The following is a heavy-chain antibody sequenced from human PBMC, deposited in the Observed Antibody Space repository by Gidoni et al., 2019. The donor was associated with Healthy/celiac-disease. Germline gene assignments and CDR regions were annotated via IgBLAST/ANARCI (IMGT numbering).Heavy chain of an antibody. CDR2: IYYSGST. J-gene: IGHJ4*02. CDR3: ARNRVDDSSGYYYLDY. D-gene: IGHD3-22*01. Sequence: QVQLQESGPGLVKPSQTLSLTCTVSGGSISSGGYYWSWIRQHPGKGLEWIGYIYYSGSTYYNPSLKSRVTISVDTSKNQFSLKLSSVTAADTAVYYCARNRVDDSSGYYYLDYWGQGTLVTVSS. V-gene: IGHV4-31*03. CDR1: GGSISSGGYY.